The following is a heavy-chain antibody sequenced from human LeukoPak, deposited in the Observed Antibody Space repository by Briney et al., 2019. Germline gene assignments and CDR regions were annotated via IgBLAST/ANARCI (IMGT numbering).Heavy chain of an antibody. CDR3: ASGYCSTASCFY. CDR1: GLSFSSYT. J-gene: IGHJ4*02. V-gene: IGHV3-48*01. Sequence: GGSLRLSCAASGLSFSSYTMMWVRQAPGKGLELISYISSKSRTVYYADSVKGRFTISRDNAKNSLFLQMNSLRVEDTAVYYCASGYCSTASCFYWGQGTLVTVSP. CDR2: ISSKSRTV. D-gene: IGHD2-2*01.